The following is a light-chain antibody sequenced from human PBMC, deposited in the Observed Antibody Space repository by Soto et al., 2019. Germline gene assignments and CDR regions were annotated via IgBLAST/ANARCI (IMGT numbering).Light chain of an antibody. CDR2: DAS. J-gene: IGKJ2*01. Sequence: LTQSPSSLSASVGDRVTITCRASQGISSALAWYQQKPGKAPKLLIYDASSLESGVPSRFSGSGSGTDFTLTISSLQPEDFATYYCQQFNSYPPYTFGQGTKLEIK. CDR1: QGISSA. CDR3: QQFNSYPPYT. V-gene: IGKV1-13*02.